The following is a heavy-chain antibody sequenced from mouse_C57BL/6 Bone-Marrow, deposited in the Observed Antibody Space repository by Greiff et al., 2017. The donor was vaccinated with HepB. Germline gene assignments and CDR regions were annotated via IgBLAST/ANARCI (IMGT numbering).Heavy chain of an antibody. D-gene: IGHD4-1*01. V-gene: IGHV5-4*03. CDR3: ARELGGFDY. CDR1: GFTFSSYA. J-gene: IGHJ2*01. Sequence: EVKLVESGGGLVKPGGSLKLSCAASGFTFSSYAMSWVRQTPEKRLEWVATISDGGSYTYYPDNVKGRVTISSDNAKNNLYLQMSHLKSEDTAMYYCARELGGFDYWGQGTTLTVSS. CDR2: ISDGGSYT.